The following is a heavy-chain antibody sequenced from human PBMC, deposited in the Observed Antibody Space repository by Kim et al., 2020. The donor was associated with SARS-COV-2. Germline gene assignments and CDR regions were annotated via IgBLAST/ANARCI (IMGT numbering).Heavy chain of an antibody. CDR3: ARHPESSSGWLGQREDHY. CDR2: IYYSGST. V-gene: IGHV4-39*01. CDR1: GGSISSSSYY. D-gene: IGHD6-19*01. Sequence: SETLSLTCTVSGGSISSSSYYWGWIRQPPGKGLEWIGSIYYSGSTYYNPSLKSRVTISVDTSKNQFSLKLSSVTAADTAVYYCARHPESSSGWLGQREDHYWGQGTLVTVSS. J-gene: IGHJ4*02.